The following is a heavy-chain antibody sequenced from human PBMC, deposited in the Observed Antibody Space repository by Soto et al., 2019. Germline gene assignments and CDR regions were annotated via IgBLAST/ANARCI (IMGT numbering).Heavy chain of an antibody. V-gene: IGHV1-8*01. Sequence: QVQLVQSGAEVKKPGASVKVSCKASGYTFTSYDINWVRQATGQGLEWMGWMNPNSGNTGYAQKFQGRVTMTRNTSISTAYMELSSLRFDDPAVHYCAREPSSRFDYWGQGTLATVSS. J-gene: IGHJ4*02. D-gene: IGHD6-13*01. CDR3: AREPSSRFDY. CDR2: MNPNSGNT. CDR1: GYTFTSYD.